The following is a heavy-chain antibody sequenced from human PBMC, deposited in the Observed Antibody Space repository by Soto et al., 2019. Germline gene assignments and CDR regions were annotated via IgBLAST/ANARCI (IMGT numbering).Heavy chain of an antibody. CDR2: IYYSGST. CDR1: GGSISSSSYY. J-gene: IGHJ4*02. V-gene: IGHV4-39*01. D-gene: IGHD6-13*01. Sequence: QLQLQESGPGLVKPSETLSLTCTVSGGSISSSSYYWGWIRQPPGKGLEWIGSIYYSGSTYYNPSLKSRVTISVDTSKNQFSLKLSSVTAADTAVYYCARQQPEVIAAAGYFDYWGQGTLVTVSS. CDR3: ARQQPEVIAAAGYFDY.